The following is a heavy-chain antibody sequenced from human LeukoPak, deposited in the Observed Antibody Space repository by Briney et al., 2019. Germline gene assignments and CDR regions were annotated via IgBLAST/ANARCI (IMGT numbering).Heavy chain of an antibody. CDR3: AKDIFRWGFDY. CDR2: INPNSGGT. V-gene: IGHV1-2*02. Sequence: ASVKVSCKASGYTFTGYYMHWVRQAPGQGLEWMGWINPNSGGTNYAQKFQGRVTMTRDTSISTAYMELNSLRAEDTAVYYCAKDIFRWGFDYWGQGTLVTVSS. J-gene: IGHJ4*02. D-gene: IGHD3-9*01. CDR1: GYTFTGYY.